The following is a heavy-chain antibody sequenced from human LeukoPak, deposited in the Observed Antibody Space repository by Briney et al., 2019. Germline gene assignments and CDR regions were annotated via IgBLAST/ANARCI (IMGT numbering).Heavy chain of an antibody. CDR2: INPNSGGT. CDR3: ARTYYYDSSGYVRGRAFDI. CDR1: GYTFTGYY. Sequence: GASVKVSCKASGYTFTGYYMHWVRQAPGQGLEWMGRINPNSGGTNYAQKFQGRVTMTRDTSISTAYMELSRLRSDDTAVYYCARTYYYDSSGYVRGRAFDIWGQGTMVTVSS. V-gene: IGHV1-2*06. J-gene: IGHJ3*02. D-gene: IGHD3-22*01.